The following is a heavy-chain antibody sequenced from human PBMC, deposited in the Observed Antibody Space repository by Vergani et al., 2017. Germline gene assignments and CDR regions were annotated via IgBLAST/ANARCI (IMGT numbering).Heavy chain of an antibody. D-gene: IGHD2-15*01. CDR2: ISYDGSNK. CDR1: GFTFSSYG. Sequence: QVQLVESGGGVVQPGRSLRLSCAASGFTFSSYGMHWVRQAPGKGLEWVAVISYDGSNKYYADSVKGRFTISRDNSKNTLYLQMNSLRAEDTAVYYCARDGYCSGGSCYWGDAFDSWGQGTMVTVSS. J-gene: IGHJ3*02. V-gene: IGHV3-30*19. CDR3: ARDGYCSGGSCYWGDAFDS.